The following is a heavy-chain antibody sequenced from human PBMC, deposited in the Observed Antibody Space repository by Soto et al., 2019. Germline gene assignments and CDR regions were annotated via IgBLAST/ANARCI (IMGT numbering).Heavy chain of an antibody. CDR3: ASLTNGRPGDS. CDR1: LDSISNSY. CDR2: IYSSGNA. Sequence: SETLSLTCSVSLDSISNSYWTWIRQPAGKGLEWIGHIYSSGNANYNPSLKSRLAMAVDTSKNQFSLSLISVTAAATAVYVCASLTNGRPGDSWGQGTLVTVSS. J-gene: IGHJ4*02. V-gene: IGHV4-4*07. D-gene: IGHD2-8*01.